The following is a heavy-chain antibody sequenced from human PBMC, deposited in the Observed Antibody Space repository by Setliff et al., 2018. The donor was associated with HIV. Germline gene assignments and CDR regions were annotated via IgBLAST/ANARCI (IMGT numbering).Heavy chain of an antibody. CDR2: VNEDNGDR. CDR1: GYTFTNYG. CDR3: VRDEKRAAGGSLYYFDL. V-gene: IGHV1-18*01. Sequence: WASVKVSCKASGYTFTNYGISWVRQAPGQRLEWMGWVNEDNGDRNFAPNVQGRLVLTTDTSTNTAYMELTSLTPEDTALYYCVRDEKRAAGGSLYYFDLWGQGTLVTVSS. D-gene: IGHD5-12*01. J-gene: IGHJ4*02.